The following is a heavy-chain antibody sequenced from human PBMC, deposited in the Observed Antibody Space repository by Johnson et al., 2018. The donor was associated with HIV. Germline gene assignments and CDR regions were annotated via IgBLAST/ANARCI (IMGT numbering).Heavy chain of an antibody. V-gene: IGHV3-11*04. CDR3: AGGFYYGSGSYHGAFDI. J-gene: IGHJ3*02. Sequence: QMLLVESGGGLVKPGGSLRLSCAASGFTFSDYYMSWIRQAPGKGLEWVSYISSSGSTIFYADSVKGRFTISRDNAKNSLFLQMNSLRAEATAVYYCAGGFYYGSGSYHGAFDIWGQGTMVTVSS. D-gene: IGHD3-10*01. CDR1: GFTFSDYY. CDR2: ISSSGSTI.